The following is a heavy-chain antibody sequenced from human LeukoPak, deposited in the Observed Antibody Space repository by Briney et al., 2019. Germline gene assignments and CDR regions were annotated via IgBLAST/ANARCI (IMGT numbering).Heavy chain of an antibody. CDR2: IYYSGST. Sequence: SETLSLTCTVSGGSISSGDYYWRWIRQPPGKGLEWIGYIYYSGSTYYNPSLKSRVTISVDTSKNQFSLKLSSVTAADTAVCYCARELISYGTYYYDSSGLNYWGQGTLVTVSS. J-gene: IGHJ4*02. V-gene: IGHV4-30-4*08. D-gene: IGHD3-22*01. CDR3: ARELISYGTYYYDSSGLNY. CDR1: GGSISSGDYY.